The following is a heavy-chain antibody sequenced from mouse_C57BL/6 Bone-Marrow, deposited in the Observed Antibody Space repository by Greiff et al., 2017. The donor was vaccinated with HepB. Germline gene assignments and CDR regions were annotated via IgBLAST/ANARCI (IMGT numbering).Heavy chain of an antibody. CDR1: GFTFSDYY. CDR2: ISNGGGST. J-gene: IGHJ2*01. D-gene: IGHD2-2*01. CDR3: ARMVTTYFDD. V-gene: IGHV5-12*01. Sequence: EVKLMESGGGLVQPGGSLKLSCAASGFTFSDYYMYWVRQTPEKRLEWVAYISNGGGSTYYPDTVKGRFTISRDNAKNTLYLQMSRLKSEDTAMYYCARMVTTYFDDWGKGTTLTVSS.